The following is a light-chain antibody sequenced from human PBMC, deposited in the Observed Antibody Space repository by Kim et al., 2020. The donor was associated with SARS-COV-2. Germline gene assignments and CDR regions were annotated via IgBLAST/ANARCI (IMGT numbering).Light chain of an antibody. CDR1: QNSGSN. Sequence: LSPGERATLPCRASQNSGSNLAWYQQKPGQAPRLLIYDVSNRATGIPARFSGSGSGTDFTLTISSLEPEDFAVYYCQQRNQWPRTFGQGTKVNIK. V-gene: IGKV3-11*01. CDR2: DVS. J-gene: IGKJ1*01. CDR3: QQRNQWPRT.